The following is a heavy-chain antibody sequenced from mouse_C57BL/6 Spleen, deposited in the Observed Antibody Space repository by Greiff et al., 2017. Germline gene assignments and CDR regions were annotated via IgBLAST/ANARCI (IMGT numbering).Heavy chain of an antibody. CDR1: GYSFTGYY. CDR3: ARGPVITTVVATRYFEV. Sequence: EVQLQQSGPELVKPGASVKISCKASGYSFTGYYMNWVKQSPEKSLEWIGEINPSTGGTTYNQKFKAKATLTVDKSSSTAYMQLKSLTSEDSAVYYCARGPVITTVVATRYFEVWGTGTTVTVSS. V-gene: IGHV1-42*01. D-gene: IGHD1-1*01. CDR2: INPSTGGT. J-gene: IGHJ1*03.